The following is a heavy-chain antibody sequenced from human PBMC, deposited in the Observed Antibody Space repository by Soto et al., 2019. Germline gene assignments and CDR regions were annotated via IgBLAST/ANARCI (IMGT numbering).Heavy chain of an antibody. CDR2: ISSSSSYI. J-gene: IGHJ6*02. V-gene: IGHV3-21*01. CDR1: GFTFSSYS. Sequence: EVQLVESGGGLVKPGGSLRLSCAASGFTFSSYSMNWVRQAPGKGLEWVSSISSSSSYIYYADSVKGRFTISRDNAKNSLYLQMNSLRAEDTAVYYCARDCSSTSCYRRGMDVWGQETTVTVSS. D-gene: IGHD2-2*01. CDR3: ARDCSSTSCYRRGMDV.